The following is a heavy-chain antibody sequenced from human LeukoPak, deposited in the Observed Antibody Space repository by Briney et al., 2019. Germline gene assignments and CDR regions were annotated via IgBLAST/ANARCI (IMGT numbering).Heavy chain of an antibody. V-gene: IGHV3-23*01. J-gene: IGHJ3*02. CDR3: AKDWEDIIVVPAAIISYAFDI. CDR2: ISGSGGST. Sequence: PGGSLRLSCGASGFTFSSYAMSWVRQAPGKGLEWVSAISGSGGSTYYADSVKGRFTISRDNSKNTLDLQMNSLRAEDTAVYYCAKDWEDIIVVPAAIISYAFDIWGQGTMVTVSS. CDR1: GFTFSSYA. D-gene: IGHD2-2*01.